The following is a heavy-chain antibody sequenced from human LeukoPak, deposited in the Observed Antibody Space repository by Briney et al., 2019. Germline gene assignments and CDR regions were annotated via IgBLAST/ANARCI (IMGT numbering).Heavy chain of an antibody. Sequence: SETLSLTCTVSGGSISSSSYYWGWIRQPPGKGLEWIGSIYYSGSTYYNPSLKSRVTISVDTSKTQFSLKLRSVTAEDTAVYYCARHRLAYSSPGFFDDWGQGTLVTVSS. CDR2: IYYSGST. CDR3: ARHRLAYSSPGFFDD. D-gene: IGHD6-19*01. V-gene: IGHV4-39*01. J-gene: IGHJ4*02. CDR1: GGSISSSSYY.